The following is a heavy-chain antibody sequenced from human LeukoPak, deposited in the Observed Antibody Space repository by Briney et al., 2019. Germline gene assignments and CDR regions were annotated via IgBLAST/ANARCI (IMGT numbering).Heavy chain of an antibody. J-gene: IGHJ4*02. CDR2: ISAYNGNT. V-gene: IGHV1-18*01. CDR1: GYTFTNYG. CDR3: ARLVDDSSGTYWFYFDC. D-gene: IGHD3-22*01. Sequence: ASVKVSCKASGYTFTNYGINWVRQAPGQGLEWMGWISAYNGNTNYAQKVQGRVTMTIDTSTTTGYMELRSLRSDDTAVYYCARLVDDSSGTYWFYFDCWGQGTPVTVSS.